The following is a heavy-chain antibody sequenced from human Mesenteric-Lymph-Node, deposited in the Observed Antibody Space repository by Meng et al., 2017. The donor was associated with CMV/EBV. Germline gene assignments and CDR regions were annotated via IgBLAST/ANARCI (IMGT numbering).Heavy chain of an antibody. D-gene: IGHD2-2*01. J-gene: IGHJ6*02. CDR2: MNPNSANI. CDR3: ATDHQLLASYSHYYAMDV. V-gene: IGHV1-8*01. CDR1: GYTFTSYD. Sequence: ASVKVSCKASGYTFTSYDINWVRQATGQGPEWMGRMNPNSANIDYAQRFQGRVTMTEDTSTDTAYMELRSLRDEDTGVYFCATDHQLLASYSHYYAMDVWGQGTTVTVSS.